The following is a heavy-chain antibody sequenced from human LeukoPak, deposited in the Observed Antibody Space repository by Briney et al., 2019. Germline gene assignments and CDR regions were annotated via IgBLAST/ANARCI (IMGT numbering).Heavy chain of an antibody. CDR2: IIPIFGTA. CDR1: GGTFSSYA. V-gene: IGHV1-69*13. CDR3: ARGGYYYDSSGYLAFPFDY. D-gene: IGHD3-22*01. Sequence: SVKVSCKASGGTFSSYAISWVRQAPGQGLEWMGGIIPIFGTANYAQKFQGRVTITADESTSTAYMELSSLRSEDTAVYYCARGGYYYDSSGYLAFPFDYWGQGTLVTVSS. J-gene: IGHJ4*02.